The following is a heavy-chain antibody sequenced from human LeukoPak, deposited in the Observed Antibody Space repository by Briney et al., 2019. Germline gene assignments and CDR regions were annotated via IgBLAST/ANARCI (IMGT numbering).Heavy chain of an antibody. J-gene: IGHJ3*02. CDR2: ISAYNGNT. CDR3: ARAESLYGGNLAAAFDI. Sequence: ASVKVSCNASGYTFTSYGISRVRQAPGQGLEWMGWISAYNGNTNYEQKFQGRVTMTTDTSTSTAYMELRSLRSDDTALYYCARAESLYGGNLAAAFDIWGQGTMVTVSS. V-gene: IGHV1-18*01. D-gene: IGHD4-23*01. CDR1: GYTFTSYG.